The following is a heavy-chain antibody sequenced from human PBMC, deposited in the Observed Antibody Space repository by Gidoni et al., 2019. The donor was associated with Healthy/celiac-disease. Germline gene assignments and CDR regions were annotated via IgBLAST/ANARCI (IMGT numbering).Heavy chain of an antibody. CDR2: IFSNDEK. J-gene: IGHJ6*02. CDR3: ARTPEYSSSYYYYGMDV. V-gene: IGHV2-26*01. D-gene: IGHD6-6*01. Sequence: QVTLKESGPVLVKPTETLTLTCTVSGFSLSNARMGVGWIRQPPGKALEWLAHIFSNDEKSYSTSLKSRLTISKDTSKSQVVLTMTNMDPVDTATYYCARTPEYSSSYYYYGMDVWGQGTTVTVSS. CDR1: GFSLSNARMG.